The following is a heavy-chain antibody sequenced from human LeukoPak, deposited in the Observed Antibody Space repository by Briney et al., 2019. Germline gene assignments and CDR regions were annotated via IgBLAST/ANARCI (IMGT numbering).Heavy chain of an antibody. V-gene: IGHV3-30*04. CDR3: ARERVDDYVWGSSEGDY. Sequence: GGSLRLSCAASGFTFSSYAMHWVRQAPGKGLEWVAVISYDGSNKYYADSVKGRFTISRDNSKNTLYLQMNSLRAEDTAVYYCARERVDDYVWGSSEGDYWGQGTLVTVSS. D-gene: IGHD3-16*01. CDR1: GFTFSSYA. J-gene: IGHJ4*02. CDR2: ISYDGSNK.